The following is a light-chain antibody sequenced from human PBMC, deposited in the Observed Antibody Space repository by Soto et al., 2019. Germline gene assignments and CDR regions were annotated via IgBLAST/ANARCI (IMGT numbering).Light chain of an antibody. CDR1: QAIRSD. Sequence: AVQMTQSPSSLYASVGDRVTITCRASQAIRSDLGWYQMKPGKVPKLLIYAASNLQSGVPSRFIGRGYGTDFTLTISSLQPEDFATYYCLQDYNYPRTFGQGTKVEI. CDR2: AAS. J-gene: IGKJ1*01. V-gene: IGKV1-6*01. CDR3: LQDYNYPRT.